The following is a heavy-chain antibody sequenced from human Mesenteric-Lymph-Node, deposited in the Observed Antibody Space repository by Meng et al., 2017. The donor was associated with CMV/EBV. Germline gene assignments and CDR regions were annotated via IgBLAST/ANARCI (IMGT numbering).Heavy chain of an antibody. V-gene: IGHV1-69*02. Sequence: SVKVSCKASGGTFSSYTISWVRQAPGQGLEWMGRIIPILGIANYAQKFQGRVTITADKSTSTAYMELSSLRSEDTAVYYCARGSGFSQYYYYYYGMDVWGQGTTVTVSS. J-gene: IGHJ6*02. D-gene: IGHD3-22*01. CDR1: GGTFSSYT. CDR2: IIPILGIA. CDR3: ARGSGFSQYYYYYYGMDV.